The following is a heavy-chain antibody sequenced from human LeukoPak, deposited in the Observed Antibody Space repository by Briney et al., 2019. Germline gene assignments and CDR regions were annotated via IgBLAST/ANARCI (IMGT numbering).Heavy chain of an antibody. D-gene: IGHD6-13*01. Sequence: PSETLSLTCTVSGGSISSRSYYWGWVRQPPGKGLEWIGSMYYSVNTYYNPSLKGRVTISVDTSKNQFSLNLISVTAADTAVYYCARSRIAAISGFEPWGQGTRVTVSS. V-gene: IGHV4-39*01. J-gene: IGHJ5*02. CDR2: MYYSVNT. CDR1: GGSISSRSYY. CDR3: ARSRIAAISGFEP.